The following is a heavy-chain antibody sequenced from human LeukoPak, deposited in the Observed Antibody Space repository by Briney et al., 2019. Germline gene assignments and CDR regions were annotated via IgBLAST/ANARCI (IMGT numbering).Heavy chain of an antibody. CDR2: ISSSSSYI. J-gene: IGHJ4*02. Sequence: GGSLRLSCAASGFIFSTYSLNWVRQAPGKGLEWVSSISSSSSYIYYADSVKGRFTISRDNAKNSLDLQMNSLRAEDTAVYYCARSYYYGSGTSYVDYWGQGTLVSVSS. CDR1: GFIFSTYS. D-gene: IGHD3-10*01. CDR3: ARSYYYGSGTSYVDY. V-gene: IGHV3-21*01.